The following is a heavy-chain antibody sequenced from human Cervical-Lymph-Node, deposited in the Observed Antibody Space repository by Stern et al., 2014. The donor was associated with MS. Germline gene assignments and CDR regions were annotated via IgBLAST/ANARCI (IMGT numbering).Heavy chain of an antibody. J-gene: IGHJ4*02. CDR2: IFPGGSDI. CDR1: GYTFTSYW. V-gene: IGHV5-51*01. CDR3: ARQRYFDY. Sequence: VQLVESGPEVKRPGESLKISCQASGYTFTSYWIGWVRQMPGKGLEWIPIIFPGGSDIRYSPSFQGQVTISADKSSSTAYLQGNNLKASDTAIYYCARQRYFDYWGQGTLVTVSS.